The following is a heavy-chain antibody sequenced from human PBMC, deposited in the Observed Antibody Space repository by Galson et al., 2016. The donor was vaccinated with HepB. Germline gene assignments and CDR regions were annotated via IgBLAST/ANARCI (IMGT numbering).Heavy chain of an antibody. CDR3: AHCMTTVLKKIIDP. D-gene: IGHD4-17*01. J-gene: IGHJ5*02. Sequence: LVKPTQTLTLTCTFSGFSLTTSGVGVGWIRQPPGKALEWLALIYWDDDERYSPSLKSRLTITKDTSKNQVVLTMTNMDPVDTATYYCAHCMTTVLKKIIDPWGQGALVTVSS. CDR1: GFSLTTSGVG. V-gene: IGHV2-5*02. CDR2: IYWDDDE.